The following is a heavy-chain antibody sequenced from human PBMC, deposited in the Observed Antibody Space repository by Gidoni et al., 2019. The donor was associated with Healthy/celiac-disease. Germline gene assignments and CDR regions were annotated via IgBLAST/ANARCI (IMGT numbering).Heavy chain of an antibody. CDR1: GGSISSYY. V-gene: IGHV4-59*08. CDR3: ARRSTHAFDI. D-gene: IGHD2-15*01. CDR2: IYYSGST. J-gene: IGHJ3*02. Sequence: LQESGPGLVKPSEPLSLTCTVSGGSISSYYWSWIRQPPGKGLEWIGYIYYSGSTNYNPSLKSRVTISVDTSKNQFSLKLSSVTAADTAVYYCARRSTHAFDIWGQGTMVTVSS.